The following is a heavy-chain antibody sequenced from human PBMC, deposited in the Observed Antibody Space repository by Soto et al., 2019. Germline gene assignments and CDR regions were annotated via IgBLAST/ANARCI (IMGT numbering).Heavy chain of an antibody. Sequence: TCTVSGDSINSVDHYWSWIRQPPGKGLEWMGYIYHSGSTHYNPSLNSRLTISIDTSTNRFSLNLTSVTAADTAVYFCARLRWETENNWFDPWGQGALVTVSS. J-gene: IGHJ5*02. CDR2: IYHSGST. CDR1: GDSINSVDHY. V-gene: IGHV4-30-4*01. CDR3: ARLRWETENNWFDP. D-gene: IGHD1-26*01.